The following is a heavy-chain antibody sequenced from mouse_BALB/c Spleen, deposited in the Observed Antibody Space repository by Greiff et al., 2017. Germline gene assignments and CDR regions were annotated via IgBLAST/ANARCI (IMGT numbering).Heavy chain of an antibody. CDR2: IYPSDSYT. CDR1: GYTFTSYW. CDR3: TIYYYGSRNWYFDV. Sequence: VQLQQPGAELVRPGASVKLSCKASGYTFTSYWINWVKQRPGQGLEWIGNIYPSDSYTNYNQKFKDKATLTVDKSSSTAYMHLSSPTSEDSAVYYCTIYYYGSRNWYFDVWGAGTTVTVSA. D-gene: IGHD1-1*01. V-gene: IGHV1-69*02. J-gene: IGHJ1*01.